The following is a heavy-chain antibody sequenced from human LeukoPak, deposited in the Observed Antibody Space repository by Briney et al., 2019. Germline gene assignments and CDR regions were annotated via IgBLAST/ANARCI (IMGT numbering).Heavy chain of an antibody. CDR1: GFTVSSNY. CDR2: IYSGGST. V-gene: IGHV3-53*01. D-gene: IGHD2-2*01. J-gene: IGHJ6*02. CDR3: AKDNVIVPAAPYGMDI. Sequence: GGSLRLSCAASGFTVSSNYMSWVRQAPGKGLEWVSVIYSGGSTYYADSVKGRFTISRDNPKNTLYLQMTSLRAEDTAVYYCAKDNVIVPAAPYGMDIWGQGTTVTVSS.